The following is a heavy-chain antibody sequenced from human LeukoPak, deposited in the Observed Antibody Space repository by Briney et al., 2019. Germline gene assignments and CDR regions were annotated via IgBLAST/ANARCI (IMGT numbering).Heavy chain of an antibody. CDR2: ISSSGSTI. D-gene: IGHD1-26*01. Sequence: GGSLRLSCAASGFTFSDYYMTWIRQAPGKGLEWVSYISSSGSTIYYADSVKGRFTISRDNAKNSLYLQMNSMKAEDMALYYCAKGPSGSYGYYFDYWGQGTLVTVSS. V-gene: IGHV3-11*01. J-gene: IGHJ4*02. CDR3: AKGPSGSYGYYFDY. CDR1: GFTFSDYY.